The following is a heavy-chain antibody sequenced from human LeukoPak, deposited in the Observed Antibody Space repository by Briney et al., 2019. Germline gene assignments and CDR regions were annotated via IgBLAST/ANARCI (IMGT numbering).Heavy chain of an antibody. CDR2: MPYDENEADHEIP. CDR3: ARLTLTGVGGRGWFDA. D-gene: IGHD3-3*01. J-gene: IGHJ5*02. CDR1: GDSLSNSGWS. V-gene: IGHV4-39*01. Sequence: SETLSLTCIVSGDSLSNSGWSWGWIRQPPGKGLEWIGTMPYDENEADHEIPSYNPSLKSRANISADTSKNQLSLKVNSVTAADTASYYCARLTLTGVGGRGWFDAWGQGTLVIVSS.